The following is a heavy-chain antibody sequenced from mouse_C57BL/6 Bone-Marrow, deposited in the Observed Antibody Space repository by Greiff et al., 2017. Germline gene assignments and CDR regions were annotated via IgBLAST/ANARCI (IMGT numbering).Heavy chain of an antibody. CDR3: ARRGYWYFDV. V-gene: IGHV1-52*01. J-gene: IGHJ1*01. Sequence: VQLQQPGAELVRPGSSVKLSCKASGYTFTSYWMHWVKQRPIQGLEWIGNIDPSDRETHYNQKFKDKATLTVDKSSSTAYMQLSSLTSEDSAVYYCARRGYWYFDVWGAGTTVTVSS. CDR1: GYTFTSYW. CDR2: IDPSDRET.